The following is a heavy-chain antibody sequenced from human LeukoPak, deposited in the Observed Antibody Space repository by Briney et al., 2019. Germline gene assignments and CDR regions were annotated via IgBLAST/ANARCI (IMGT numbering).Heavy chain of an antibody. Sequence: PGGSLRLSCAASGFTFSSYAMSWVRQAPGKGLEWVSAISGSGDSTYYADSVKGRFTISRDNSKDTLYLLMNSLRAEDTAVYYCAKAASSSWPSYYYGMDVWGQGTTVTVSS. CDR2: ISGSGDST. CDR3: AKAASSSWPSYYYGMDV. CDR1: GFTFSSYA. D-gene: IGHD6-13*01. V-gene: IGHV3-23*01. J-gene: IGHJ6*02.